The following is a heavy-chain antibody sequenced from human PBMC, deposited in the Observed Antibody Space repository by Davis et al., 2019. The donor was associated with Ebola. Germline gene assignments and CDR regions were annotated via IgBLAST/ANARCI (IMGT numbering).Heavy chain of an antibody. D-gene: IGHD2-15*01. CDR2: INPSGGST. Sequence: ASVKVSCKASGYTFTSYYMHWVRQAPGQGLEWMGIINPSGGSTSYAQKFQGRVTMTRDTSTSTAYMELSSLRAEDTAVYYCAKGGPGVVAAHLDAFDIWGQGTMVTVSS. CDR3: AKGGPGVVAAHLDAFDI. J-gene: IGHJ3*02. V-gene: IGHV1-46*01. CDR1: GYTFTSYY.